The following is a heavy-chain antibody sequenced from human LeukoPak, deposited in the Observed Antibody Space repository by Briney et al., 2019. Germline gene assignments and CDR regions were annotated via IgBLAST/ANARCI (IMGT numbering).Heavy chain of an antibody. D-gene: IGHD1-26*01. CDR2: IKQDGSEK. CDR1: GFTFSSYW. V-gene: IGHV3-7*01. J-gene: IGHJ4*02. Sequence: GGSLRLSCAASGFTFSSYWMSWVRQAPGKRLEWVANIKQDGSEKYYVDSVKGRFTISRDNAKNSLYLQMNSLRAEDTAVYYCARVGLRVGATSFDYWGQGTLVTVSS. CDR3: ARVGLRVGATSFDY.